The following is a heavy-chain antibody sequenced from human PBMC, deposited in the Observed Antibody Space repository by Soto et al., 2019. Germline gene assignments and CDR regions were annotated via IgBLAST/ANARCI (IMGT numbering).Heavy chain of an antibody. Sequence: EVQLVESGGGLVQPGGSLRLSCAASGFTFSRFDMHWVRQATGKGLEWVSSIGTTGDTYYPGSVKGRFTISRENAKNTLYLQTNSLRDGHTAVYYCARGGDTSIYFMDVWGKGTTVTVSS. CDR3: ARGGDTSIYFMDV. CDR2: IGTTGDT. D-gene: IGHD3-16*01. V-gene: IGHV3-13*01. J-gene: IGHJ6*03. CDR1: GFTFSRFD.